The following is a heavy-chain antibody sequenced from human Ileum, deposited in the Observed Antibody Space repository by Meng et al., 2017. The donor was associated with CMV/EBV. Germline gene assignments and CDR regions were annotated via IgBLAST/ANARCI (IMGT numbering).Heavy chain of an antibody. CDR1: GFMFRKYV. Sequence: GESLKISCAASGFMFRKYVMSWARQAPGKGLEWVSVIHTGGNSTYYADSVKGRFTMSRDISKNTLYLQMNSLRAEDTAVYYCAKPMGATAYYFDYWGQGTLVTVSS. CDR2: IHTGGNST. V-gene: IGHV3-23*03. D-gene: IGHD1-26*01. J-gene: IGHJ4*02. CDR3: AKPMGATAYYFDY.